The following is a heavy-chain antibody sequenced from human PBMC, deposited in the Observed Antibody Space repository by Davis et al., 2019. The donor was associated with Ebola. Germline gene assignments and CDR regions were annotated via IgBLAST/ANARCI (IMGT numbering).Heavy chain of an antibody. Sequence: GGSLRLPCAASGFTVSSYWMSWVRQAPGKGLEWVANIKQDGSEKYYVDSVKGRFTISRDNAKNSLYLQMNSLRAEDTAVYYCAKDGLAYCGGDCYPPDYWGQGTLVTVSS. J-gene: IGHJ4*02. CDR3: AKDGLAYCGGDCYPPDY. D-gene: IGHD2-21*02. V-gene: IGHV3-7*01. CDR2: IKQDGSEK. CDR1: GFTVSSYW.